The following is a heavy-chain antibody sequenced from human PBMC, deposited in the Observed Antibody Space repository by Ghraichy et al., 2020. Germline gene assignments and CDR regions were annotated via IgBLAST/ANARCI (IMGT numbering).Heavy chain of an antibody. CDR3: ARSGELLGETLFDY. Sequence: SETLSLTCTVSGGSISSSGDYWSWIRQLPGKGLEWIGYIYYSGSISYNPSLKSRVTISIDTSKNQFSLKLSSVTAADTAVYYCARSGELLGETLFDYWGQGTLVTVSS. CDR1: GGSISSSGDY. V-gene: IGHV4-31*03. J-gene: IGHJ4*02. D-gene: IGHD3-10*01. CDR2: IYYSGSI.